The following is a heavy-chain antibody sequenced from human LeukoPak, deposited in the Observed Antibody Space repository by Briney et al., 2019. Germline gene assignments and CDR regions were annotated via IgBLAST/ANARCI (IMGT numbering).Heavy chain of an antibody. CDR3: ARDRYSSSWYFFDY. CDR2: INHSGST. Sequence: PSETLSLTCAVYGGSFSGYYWSWIRQPPGKGLEWIGEINHSGSTNYNPSLKSRVTISVDTSKSQFSLKLSSVTAADTAVYYCARDRYSSSWYFFDYWGQGTLVTVSS. V-gene: IGHV4-34*01. CDR1: GGSFSGYY. J-gene: IGHJ4*02. D-gene: IGHD6-13*01.